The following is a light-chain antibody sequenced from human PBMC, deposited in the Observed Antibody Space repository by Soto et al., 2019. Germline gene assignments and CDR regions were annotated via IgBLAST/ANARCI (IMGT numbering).Light chain of an antibody. Sequence: QSVLTQPPSASGSPGRSVTISCTGTSSDVGGYNYVSWYQQHPGKAPKVIIYEVSKRPSGVPDRFSGSKSGSTASLIVSGLQAEDEADYYCSSYAVTNIFVFGTGTRSPS. CDR2: EVS. J-gene: IGLJ1*01. CDR3: SSYAVTNIFV. CDR1: SSDVGGYNY. V-gene: IGLV2-8*01.